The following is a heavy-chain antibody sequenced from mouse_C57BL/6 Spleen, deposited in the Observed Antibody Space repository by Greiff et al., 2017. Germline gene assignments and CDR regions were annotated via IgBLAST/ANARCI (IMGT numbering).Heavy chain of an antibody. CDR3: TRGLPVTTYYFDY. Sequence: VQLQQSGAELVRPGASVKLSCTASGFNIKDYYMHWVKQRPEQGLEWIGRIDPEDGETEYAPKFQGKATMTADTSSNTAYLQLSSLTSEDTAVYYCTRGLPVTTYYFDYWGQGTTLTVSS. D-gene: IGHD2-13*01. CDR2: IDPEDGET. CDR1: GFNIKDYY. V-gene: IGHV14-1*01. J-gene: IGHJ2*01.